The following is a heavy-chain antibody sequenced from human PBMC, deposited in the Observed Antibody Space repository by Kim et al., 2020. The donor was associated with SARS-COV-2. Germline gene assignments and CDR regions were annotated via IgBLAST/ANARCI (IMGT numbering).Heavy chain of an antibody. V-gene: IGHV4-39*01. CDR2: FYYRGST. CDR1: EASISTSSYY. Sequence: SETLSLTCSVSEASISTSSYYWGWVRQSPGKGLEWIGSFYYRGSTFYNPSLKSRVTISVDMPKNKFSLKLSSVTAADTATYYCASLYHLITIDDYYYGMDVWGQGTTVTVSS. CDR3: ASLYHLITIDDYYYGMDV. D-gene: IGHD3-10*01. J-gene: IGHJ6*02.